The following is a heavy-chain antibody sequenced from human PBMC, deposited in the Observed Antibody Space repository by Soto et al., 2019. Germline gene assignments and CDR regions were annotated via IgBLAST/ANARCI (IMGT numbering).Heavy chain of an antibody. D-gene: IGHD3-3*01. CDR1: GGSFSGYY. CDR3: ARGRMLRFLEWSPRAFGI. CDR2: ITHSGST. J-gene: IGHJ3*02. V-gene: IGHV4-34*01. Sequence: SETLSLTCAVYGGSFSGYYWRWIRHPPREVLSWIGEITHSGSTNYNPSLKSRVTISVDTSKNQFSLKLSSVTAADTAVYYCARGRMLRFLEWSPRAFGIWRKGTMVTVSS.